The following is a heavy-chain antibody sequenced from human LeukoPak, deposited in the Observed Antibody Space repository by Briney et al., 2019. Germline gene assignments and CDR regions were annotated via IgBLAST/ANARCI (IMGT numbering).Heavy chain of an antibody. CDR1: GGSFSGYY. CDR3: ARASNYYGSGSYPGTLGY. CDR2: INHSGST. D-gene: IGHD3-10*01. V-gene: IGHV4-34*01. Sequence: SETLSLTCAVYGGSFSGYYWSWIRQPPGKGLEWIGEINHSGSTNYNPSLKSRVTISVDTSKNQFSLKLSSVTAADTAVYYCARASNYYGSGSYPGTLGYWGQGTLVTVSS. J-gene: IGHJ4*02.